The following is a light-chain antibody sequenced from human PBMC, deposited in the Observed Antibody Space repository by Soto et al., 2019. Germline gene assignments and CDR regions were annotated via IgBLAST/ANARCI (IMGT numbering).Light chain of an antibody. CDR2: GAS. CDR3: QQYHYWWA. V-gene: IGKV3D-15*01. CDR1: QSVSSN. J-gene: IGKJ1*01. Sequence: PGERVTLSCRASQSVSSNFLAWYQQKPGQAPRLLIYGASNRAAGIPDRFSGSGSGTEFTLTISSLQSEDFAVYYCQQYHYWWAFGQGTKVDI.